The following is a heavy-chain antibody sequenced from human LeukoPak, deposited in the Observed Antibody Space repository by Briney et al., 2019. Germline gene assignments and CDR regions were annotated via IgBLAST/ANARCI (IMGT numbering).Heavy chain of an antibody. Sequence: GGSLRLSCAASGFTFSNAWMSWVRQAPGKGLEWVGRIKSKTDGGTTDYAAPVKGRFTISRDDSKNTLYLQMNSLKTEDTAVYYCARSSRELGGYAPWELMPPFDYWGQGTLVTVSS. CDR3: ARSSRELGGYAPWELMPPFDY. V-gene: IGHV3-15*01. J-gene: IGHJ4*02. CDR2: IKSKTDGGTT. CDR1: GFTFSNAW. D-gene: IGHD1-7*01.